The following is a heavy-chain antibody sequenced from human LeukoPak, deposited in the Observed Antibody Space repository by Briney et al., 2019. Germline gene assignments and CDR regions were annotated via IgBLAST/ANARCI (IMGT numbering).Heavy chain of an antibody. CDR2: VYYSGST. J-gene: IGHJ5*02. CDR3: ARRSTYIDYSVGHWFDP. V-gene: IGHV4-59*08. CDR1: GGSMTNYY. Sequence: SETLSLTCIVSGGSMTNYYWSWIRQPPGKGLEWIGYVYYSGSTNYNPSLKSRVTISVDTSKNQFSLRLTSVAAADTAVYYCARRSTYIDYSVGHWFDPWGQGTLVTVSS. D-gene: IGHD3-9*01.